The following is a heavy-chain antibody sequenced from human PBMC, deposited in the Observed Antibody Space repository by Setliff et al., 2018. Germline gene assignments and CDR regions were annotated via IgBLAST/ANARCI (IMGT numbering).Heavy chain of an antibody. CDR2: ISPHTGNT. Sequence: ASVKVSCKASGFTFTSYYMHWVRQAPGQGLEWLGWISPHTGNTNYAQNFQGRVTMTRDTSINTAYMELNSLRSDDTAFYYCARRASSVTVTGYYFDSWGQGTLVTVSS. V-gene: IGHV1-2*02. CDR3: ARRASSVTVTGYYFDS. J-gene: IGHJ4*02. D-gene: IGHD6-19*01. CDR1: GFTFTSYY.